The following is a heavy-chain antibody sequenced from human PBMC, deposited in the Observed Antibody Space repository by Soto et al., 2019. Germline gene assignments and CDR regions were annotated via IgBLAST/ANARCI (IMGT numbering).Heavy chain of an antibody. CDR1: GGTFSSYA. V-gene: IGHV1-69*01. CDR3: TRGITLIRGVIPPGYYYGMDV. D-gene: IGHD3-10*01. CDR2: FNPIFETA. J-gene: IGHJ6*02. Sequence: QVQLVQSGAVVKKPGSSVKVSCKASGGTFSSYAISWVRQAPGQGLEWMGGFNPIFETANYAQKFQGRVTITADESTNTAYMELSSLRSEDTAVYYCTRGITLIRGVIPPGYYYGMDVWGQGTTVAVSS.